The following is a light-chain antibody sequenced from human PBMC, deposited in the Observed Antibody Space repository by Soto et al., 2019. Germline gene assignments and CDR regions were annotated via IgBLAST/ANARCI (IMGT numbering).Light chain of an antibody. CDR2: HSS. V-gene: IGKV3-15*01. CDR3: QHYNTWPLT. J-gene: IGKJ4*01. CDR1: LTVTNN. Sequence: EIVLTHSPDTLSLSPGERATLSCRASLTVTNNYLAWYQQKPGQAPRLLIYHSSTRAPGIPARFSGSGSGTEFTLTISSLQSEDFAVYYCQHYNTWPLTFGGGTKVEIK.